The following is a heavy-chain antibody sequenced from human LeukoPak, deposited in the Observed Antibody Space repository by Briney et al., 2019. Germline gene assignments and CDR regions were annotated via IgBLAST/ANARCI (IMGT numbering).Heavy chain of an antibody. J-gene: IGHJ4*02. CDR2: ISGSGGST. Sequence: PGGSLRLSCAASGFTFSSYAMSWVRQAPGKGLEWVSAISGSGGSTYYADSVKGRFTISRDNSKNTLYLQMNSLRAEDTAVYYCARGGESFLGIAAAGRFDYWGQGTLVTVSS. V-gene: IGHV3-23*01. CDR3: ARGGESFLGIAAAGRFDY. D-gene: IGHD6-13*01. CDR1: GFTFSSYA.